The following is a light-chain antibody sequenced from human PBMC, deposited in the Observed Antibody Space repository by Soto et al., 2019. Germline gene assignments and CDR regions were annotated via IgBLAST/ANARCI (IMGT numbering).Light chain of an antibody. CDR2: DVS. J-gene: IGLJ1*01. CDR1: SSDVGGYNY. CDR3: SSYTSSSTLLDV. V-gene: IGLV2-14*01. Sequence: QSALTQPASVSGSPGQSITISCTGTSSDVGGYNYVSWYQQPPGKAPKRMIYDVSNRPSGVSNRFSGSKSGNTASLTISGLQAEDEADYYCSSYTSSSTLLDVFGTGTKLTVL.